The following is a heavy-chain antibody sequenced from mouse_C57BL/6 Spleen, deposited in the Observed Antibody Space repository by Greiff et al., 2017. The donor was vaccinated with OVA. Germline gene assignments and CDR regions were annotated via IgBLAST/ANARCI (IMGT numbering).Heavy chain of an antibody. J-gene: IGHJ2*01. D-gene: IGHD2-3*01. V-gene: IGHV1-82*01. CDR1: GYAFSSSW. CDR2: IYPGDGDT. Sequence: VQLKESGPELVKPGASVKISCKASGYAFSSSWMNWVKQRPGKGLEWIGRIYPGDGDTNDNGKFKGKATLTADKSSSTAYMQLSSLTSEDSAVYFCARQDDGYYYWGKGTTLTVSS. CDR3: ARQDDGYYY.